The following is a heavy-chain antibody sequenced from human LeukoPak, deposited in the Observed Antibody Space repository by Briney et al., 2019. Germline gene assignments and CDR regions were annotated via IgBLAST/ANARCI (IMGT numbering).Heavy chain of an antibody. CDR1: GFTFSSYA. Sequence: GGSLRLSCAASGFTFSSYAMSWVRQAPGKGLEWVSAISGSGGSTYYADSVKGRFTISRDNSKNTLYLQMNSLRAEDTAVYYCARGTDSDYIWGSYRYIDYWGQGTLVTVSS. CDR3: ARGTDSDYIWGSYRYIDY. D-gene: IGHD3-16*02. CDR2: ISGSGGST. V-gene: IGHV3-23*01. J-gene: IGHJ4*02.